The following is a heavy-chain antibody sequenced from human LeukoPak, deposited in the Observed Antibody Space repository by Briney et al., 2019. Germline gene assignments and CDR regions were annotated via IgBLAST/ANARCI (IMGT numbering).Heavy chain of an antibody. J-gene: IGHJ6*02. CDR3: ARDGLTGTPYYDFWSGYLIHYGMDV. Sequence: GGSLRLSCAASGFTFSDYYMSWIRQAPGKGLEWVSYISSSGSTIYYADSVRGRFTISRDNAKNSLYLQMNSLRAEDTAVYYCARDGLTGTPYYDFWSGYLIHYGMDVWGQGTTVTVSS. CDR1: GFTFSDYY. CDR2: ISSSGSTI. D-gene: IGHD3-3*01. V-gene: IGHV3-11*01.